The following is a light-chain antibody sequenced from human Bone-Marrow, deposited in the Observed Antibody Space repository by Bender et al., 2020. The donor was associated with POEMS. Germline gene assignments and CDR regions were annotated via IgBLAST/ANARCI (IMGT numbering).Light chain of an antibody. Sequence: QSVLAQPPSASGTPGQRITISCSGSNSNIGGNTVNWYRHLPGMAPQLLIYITDQRPSGVPGRFSGSKSGSSASLAISGLQSEDEAHYYCASWDDTLYAWVFGGGTKLTVL. CDR2: ITD. V-gene: IGLV1-44*01. CDR3: ASWDDTLYAWV. J-gene: IGLJ3*02. CDR1: NSNIGGNT.